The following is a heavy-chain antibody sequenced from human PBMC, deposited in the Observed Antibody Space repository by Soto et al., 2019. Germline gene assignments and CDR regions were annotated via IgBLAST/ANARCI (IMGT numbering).Heavy chain of an antibody. CDR3: ARGLNYYDSSGYYKTTAPFDY. CDR2: IYPGDPDT. CDR1: GYSFTSYW. D-gene: IGHD3-22*01. Sequence: GESLKISCKGSGYSFTSYWIGWVRQMPGKGLEWMGIIYPGDPDTRYSPSFQGQVTISADKSISTAYLQWSSLKASDTAMYYCARGLNYYDSSGYYKTTAPFDYWGQGTLVTVSS. J-gene: IGHJ4*02. V-gene: IGHV5-51*01.